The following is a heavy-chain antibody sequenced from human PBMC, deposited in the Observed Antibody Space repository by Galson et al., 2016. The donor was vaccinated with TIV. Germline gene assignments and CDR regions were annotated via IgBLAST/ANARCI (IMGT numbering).Heavy chain of an antibody. V-gene: IGHV3-21*01. CDR3: ARRGNYFSDAFDI. CDR1: GFTFSSYS. J-gene: IGHJ3*02. D-gene: IGHD1-7*01. Sequence: SLRLSCAVSGFTFSSYSMNWVRQAPGKGLEWVASISTTSNYIYYADSVKGRFTISRDNAEDSLYLQINGLRAEDTAQYYCARRGNYFSDAFDIWGQGTMVTVSS. CDR2: ISTTSNYI.